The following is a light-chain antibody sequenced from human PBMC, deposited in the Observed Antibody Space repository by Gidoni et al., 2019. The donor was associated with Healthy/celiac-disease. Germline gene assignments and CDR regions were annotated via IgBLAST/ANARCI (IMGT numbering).Light chain of an antibody. J-gene: IGKJ4*01. Sequence: EIVMTQSPATLSVSPGERATLSCRASQSVSSNLAWYQQKFGQAPRPLIYGAYTRATGVPARFSGSGSGKEFTLTISSLQSEDFAFYYCQQYNNWPPVTFGGGTKVEIK. CDR2: GAY. CDR3: QQYNNWPPVT. V-gene: IGKV3-15*01. CDR1: QSVSSN.